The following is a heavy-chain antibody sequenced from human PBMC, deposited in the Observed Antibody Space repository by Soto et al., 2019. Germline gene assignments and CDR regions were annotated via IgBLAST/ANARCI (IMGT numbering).Heavy chain of an antibody. CDR1: GGTFSRHA. CDR2: IIPIFGTA. Sequence: QVQLVQSGAEVRKPGSSVKVACKASGGTFSRHAISWVRQAPGQGLEWMGGIIPIFGTANHAQKFQGRVTIMADEYTSTVCRELSSLRSADTAMYYCARGWGYDSNDYYYAYWGQGTLVIVSS. V-gene: IGHV1-69*01. J-gene: IGHJ4*02. D-gene: IGHD3-22*01. CDR3: ARGWGYDSNDYYYAY.